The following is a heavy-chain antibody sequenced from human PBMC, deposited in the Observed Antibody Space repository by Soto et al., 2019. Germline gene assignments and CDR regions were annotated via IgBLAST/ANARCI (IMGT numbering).Heavy chain of an antibody. J-gene: IGHJ5*02. Sequence: ASVKVSCKASGGTFSSYAISWVRQAPGQGLEWMGGIIPIFGTANYAQKFQGRVTITADESTSTAYMELSSLRSEETAVYYCAREWTTVTTRWFDPGGQGTLVTVSS. V-gene: IGHV1-69*13. CDR1: GGTFSSYA. D-gene: IGHD4-17*01. CDR2: IIPIFGTA. CDR3: AREWTTVTTRWFDP.